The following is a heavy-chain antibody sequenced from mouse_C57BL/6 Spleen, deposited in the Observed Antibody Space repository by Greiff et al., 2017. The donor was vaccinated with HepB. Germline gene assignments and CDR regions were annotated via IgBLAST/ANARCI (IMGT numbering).Heavy chain of an antibody. V-gene: IGHV1-81*01. CDR1: GYTFTSYG. Sequence: VQLQQSGAELARPGASVKLSCKASGYTFTSYGISWVKQRTGQGLEWIGEIYPRSGDTYYNEKFKGKATLTADKSSSTAYMELRSLTSEDSAVYFCARGEDWTWFAYWGQGTLVTVSA. D-gene: IGHD4-1*01. J-gene: IGHJ3*01. CDR2: IYPRSGDT. CDR3: ARGEDWTWFAY.